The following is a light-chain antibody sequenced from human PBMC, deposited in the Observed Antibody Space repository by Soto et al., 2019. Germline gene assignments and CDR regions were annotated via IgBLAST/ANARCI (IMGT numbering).Light chain of an antibody. CDR1: SSDVGNYNF. CDR2: QVT. V-gene: IGLV2-14*01. J-gene: IGLJ2*01. Sequence: QSALTQPASVSGSPGQSITSSCTGTSSDVGNYNFVSWYQHHAGTAPKLIIYQVTNRPSGVSDRFSGSKSGDTASLTISGLQAEDEADYYCTSYTAFSTDILFGGGTKVTVL. CDR3: TSYTAFSTDIL.